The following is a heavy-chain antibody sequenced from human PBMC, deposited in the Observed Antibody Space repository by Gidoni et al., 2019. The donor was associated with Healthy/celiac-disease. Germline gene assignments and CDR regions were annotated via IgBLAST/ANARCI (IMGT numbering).Heavy chain of an antibody. CDR3: ASTLAYDSSGYYSYYSYWYFDL. CDR1: GGSISSGAYY. CDR2: IYYSGSP. D-gene: IGHD3-22*01. Sequence: QVQLQESGPGLVKPSQTLSLTCTVSGGSISSGAYYWRWIRQPPGKGLEWIGYIYYSGSPYYNPSLKSRVTISVDTSKNQFSLKLSSVTAADTAVYYCASTLAYDSSGYYSYYSYWYFDLWGRGTLVTVSS. V-gene: IGHV4-30-4*01. J-gene: IGHJ2*01.